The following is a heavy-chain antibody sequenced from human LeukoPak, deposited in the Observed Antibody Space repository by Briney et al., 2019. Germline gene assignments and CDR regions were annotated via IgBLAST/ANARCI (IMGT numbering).Heavy chain of an antibody. V-gene: IGHV1-2*02. D-gene: IGHD2-2*01. Sequence: ASVKVSCKASGYTFTGYYMHWVRQAPGQGLEWMGWINPNSGGTNYAQKFQGRVTMTRDTSISTAYMELSRLRSDDTAVYYCARLIVVVPAAGNGYWGQGTLVTVSS. CDR3: ARLIVVVPAAGNGY. J-gene: IGHJ4*02. CDR2: INPNSGGT. CDR1: GYTFTGYY.